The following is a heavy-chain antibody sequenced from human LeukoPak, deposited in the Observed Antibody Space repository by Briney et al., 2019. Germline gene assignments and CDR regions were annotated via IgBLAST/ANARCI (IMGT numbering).Heavy chain of an antibody. J-gene: IGHJ6*03. CDR1: GGSFSGYY. CDR3: ARRPAASYYYYYMDV. CDR2: INHSGST. V-gene: IGHV4-34*01. Sequence: SETLSLTCAVYGGSFSGYYWSWIRQPPGKGLDWIGEINHSGSTNYNPSLKSRVTISVDTSKNQFSLKLSSVTAVDTAVYYCARRPAASYYYYYMDVWGKGTTVTVSS. D-gene: IGHD2-2*01.